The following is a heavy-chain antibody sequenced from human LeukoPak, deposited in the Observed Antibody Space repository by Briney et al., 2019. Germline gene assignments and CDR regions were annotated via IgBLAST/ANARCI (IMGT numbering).Heavy chain of an antibody. CDR1: GGSFSGYY. Sequence: SETLSLTCAVYGGSFSGYYWSWIRQSPGKGLKWIGEINHSGSTNYNPSLKSRVTISVDTSKNQFSLKLSSVTAADTAVYYCARARQGYYYDSSGYYYRYYYYYMDVWGKGTTATVSS. CDR2: INHSGST. CDR3: ARARQGYYYDSSGYYYRYYYYYMDV. J-gene: IGHJ6*03. V-gene: IGHV4-34*01. D-gene: IGHD3-22*01.